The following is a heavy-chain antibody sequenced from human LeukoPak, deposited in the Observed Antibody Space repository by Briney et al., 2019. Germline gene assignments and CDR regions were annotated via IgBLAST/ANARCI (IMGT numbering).Heavy chain of an antibody. Sequence: PSETLSLTCTVSGGSISSGDYYWSWIRQPPGKGLEWIAYMFYSGSTYYNPSLKSRVTMSADTSKNQLSLKLSSVTAADTAVYYCARPYYYDSRIDPWGQGILVTVSS. J-gene: IGHJ5*02. CDR2: MFYSGST. CDR1: GGSISSGDYY. D-gene: IGHD3-22*01. CDR3: ARPYYYDSRIDP. V-gene: IGHV4-30-4*01.